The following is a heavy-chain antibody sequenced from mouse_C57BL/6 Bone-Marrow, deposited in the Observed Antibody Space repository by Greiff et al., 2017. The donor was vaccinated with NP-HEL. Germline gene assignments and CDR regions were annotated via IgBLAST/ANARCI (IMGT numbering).Heavy chain of an antibody. V-gene: IGHV1-55*01. Sequence: PGQGLEWIGDIYPGSGSTNYNEKFKSKATLTVDTSSSTAYMQLSSLTSEDSAVYYCARNYYGSSFLFDYWGQGTTLTVSS. J-gene: IGHJ2*01. CDR3: ARNYYGSSFLFDY. CDR2: IYPGSGST. D-gene: IGHD1-1*01.